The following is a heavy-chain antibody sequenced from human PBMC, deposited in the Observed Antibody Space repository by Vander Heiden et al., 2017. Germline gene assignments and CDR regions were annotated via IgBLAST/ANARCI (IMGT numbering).Heavy chain of an antibody. CDR2: IRSKANSYAT. CDR1: GLPFSGSS. J-gene: IGHJ3*02. V-gene: IGHV3-73*02. CDR3: TRGDPSAFDI. Sequence: EVQLVESGGGLVQRGGSLKLSCATSGLPFSGSSIHWVRQASGKGLEWVGHIRSKANSYATAYGESVKGRFTISRDDSKNTADLQMNSLKTEDTAVYYCTRGDPSAFDIWGQGTMVTVSS.